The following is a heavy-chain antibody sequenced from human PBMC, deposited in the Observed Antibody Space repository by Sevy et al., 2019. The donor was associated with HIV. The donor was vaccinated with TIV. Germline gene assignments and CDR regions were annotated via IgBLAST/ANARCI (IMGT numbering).Heavy chain of an antibody. CDR1: GGSITSLY. D-gene: IGHD1-26*01. CDR3: AGENAWGRGYS. CDR2: IYYNGHI. J-gene: IGHJ4*02. V-gene: IGHV4-59*08. Sequence: SETLSLTCTVSGGSITSLYWNWIRQPPGKGLEWIGIIYYNGHINYNPSLKSLVTLSLDTSKNQFSLRLSSVTAADTAMYYCAGENAWGRGYSWGQGTLVTVSS.